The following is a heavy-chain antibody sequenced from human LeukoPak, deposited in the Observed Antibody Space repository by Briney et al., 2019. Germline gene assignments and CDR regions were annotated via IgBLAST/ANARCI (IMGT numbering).Heavy chain of an antibody. CDR2: IYYSGST. Sequence: SETLSLTCTVSGGSISSYYWSWIRQPPGKGLEWIGYIYYSGSTNYNPSLKSRVTISVDTSKNQFSLKLSSVTAADTAVYYCARGSGWYYYQGQGTLVTVSS. D-gene: IGHD6-19*01. CDR3: ARGSGWYYY. V-gene: IGHV4-59*08. CDR1: GGSISSYY. J-gene: IGHJ4*02.